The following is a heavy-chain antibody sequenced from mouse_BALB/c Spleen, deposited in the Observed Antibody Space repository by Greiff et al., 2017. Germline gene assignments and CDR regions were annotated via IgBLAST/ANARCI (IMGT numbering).Heavy chain of an antibody. CDR2: IDPENGDT. D-gene: IGHD2-1*01. CDR3: NAWIYGNPFDY. Sequence: EVQLQQSGAELVRSGASVKLSCTASGFNIKDYYMHWVKQRPEQGLEWIGWIDPENGDTEYAPKFQGKATMTADTSSNTAYLQLSSLTSEDTAVYYCNAWIYGNPFDYWGQGTTLTVSS. J-gene: IGHJ2*01. CDR1: GFNIKDYY. V-gene: IGHV14-4*02.